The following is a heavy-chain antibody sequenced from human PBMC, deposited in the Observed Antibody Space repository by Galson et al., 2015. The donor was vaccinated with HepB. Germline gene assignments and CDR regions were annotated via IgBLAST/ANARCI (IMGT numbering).Heavy chain of an antibody. Sequence: SLRLSCAASGFTFSNSGMHWVRQAPGKGLEWVAVIWNDGSNEQYADSVKGRFTISRDNSKKTLYLQMNSLRAEDTAVYYCAKLSGGYFDYWGQGTLVTVSS. V-gene: IGHV3-33*06. D-gene: IGHD3-10*01. CDR1: GFTFSNSG. CDR2: IWNDGSNE. CDR3: AKLSGGYFDY. J-gene: IGHJ4*02.